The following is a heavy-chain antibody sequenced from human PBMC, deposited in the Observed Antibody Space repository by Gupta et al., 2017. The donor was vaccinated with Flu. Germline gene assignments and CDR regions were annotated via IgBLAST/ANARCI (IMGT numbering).Heavy chain of an antibody. CDR1: VFAFRTHG. CDR2: IWYDGSNK. Sequence: QVELVEPGRGVLQECRSLSLFPAPPVFAFRTHGLHLVRQAPGKGLEWVAVIWYDGSNKFYRDSVKGRFTISRDNPKNTLYLQMNSLRAEDTAVYYCARDYCGGDCSSDYWGQGTLVTVSS. V-gene: IGHV3-33*01. J-gene: IGHJ4*02. CDR3: ARDYCGGDCSSDY. D-gene: IGHD2-21*02.